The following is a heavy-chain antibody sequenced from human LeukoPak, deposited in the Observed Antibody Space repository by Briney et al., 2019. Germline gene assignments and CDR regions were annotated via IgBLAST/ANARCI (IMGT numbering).Heavy chain of an antibody. J-gene: IGHJ4*02. CDR2: VRGSGTDT. CDR3: AKTSRANSAYDSPFDY. D-gene: IGHD5-12*01. V-gene: IGHV3-23*01. Sequence: GGSLRLSCAASGFTFSTYAMSWVRQAPGKGLEWVSGVRGSGTDTYYADSVKGRFTISRDNSKNTLYLQMNSLRAEDTAIYCCAKTSRANSAYDSPFDYWGQGTLVTVSS. CDR1: GFTFSTYA.